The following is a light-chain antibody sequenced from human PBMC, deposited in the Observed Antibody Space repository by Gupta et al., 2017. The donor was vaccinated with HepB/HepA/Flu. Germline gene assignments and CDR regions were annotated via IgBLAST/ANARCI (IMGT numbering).Light chain of an antibody. CDR3: MQASQTPST. Sequence: DIVMTQSPFSLIVTPGEPASISCRSSQSRLEGNGHNYLDWYLQKPGQSPQMLIYLGFKRASGVPHTFSGSGSGTDFTLKISRVEAEDVGVYYCMQASQTPSTFGQGTKLEIK. V-gene: IGKV2-28*01. CDR1: QSRLEGNGHNY. CDR2: LGF. J-gene: IGKJ2*01.